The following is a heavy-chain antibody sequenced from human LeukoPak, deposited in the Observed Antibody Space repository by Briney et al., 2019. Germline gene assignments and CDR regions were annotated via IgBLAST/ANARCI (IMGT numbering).Heavy chain of an antibody. CDR2: ISGSGGST. Sequence: GGSLRLSCAASGFTFGSCWMNWVRQTPGKGLEWVSAISGSGGSTYYADSVKGRFTISRDNSKNTLYLQMNSLRAEDTAVYYCAKDVGYYDSSGYYGIRHGWFDPWGQGTLVTVSS. CDR1: GFTFGSCW. D-gene: IGHD3-22*01. CDR3: AKDVGYYDSSGYYGIRHGWFDP. J-gene: IGHJ5*02. V-gene: IGHV3-23*01.